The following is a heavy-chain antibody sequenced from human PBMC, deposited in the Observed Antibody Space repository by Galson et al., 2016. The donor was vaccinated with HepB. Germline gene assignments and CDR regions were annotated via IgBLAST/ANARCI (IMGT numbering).Heavy chain of an antibody. CDR1: GFIFDDFA. Sequence: SLRLSCAASGFIFDDFATHWVRQGPGKGLEWVSLISGDAESAYYADTVRGRFTISRDNSQNSLYLQMDSLTTEDTGVYFCARDRSGLYNWFDPWGQGTLVTVSS. CDR3: ARDRSGLYNWFDP. D-gene: IGHD1-26*01. CDR2: ISGDAESA. J-gene: IGHJ5*02. V-gene: IGHV3-43*02.